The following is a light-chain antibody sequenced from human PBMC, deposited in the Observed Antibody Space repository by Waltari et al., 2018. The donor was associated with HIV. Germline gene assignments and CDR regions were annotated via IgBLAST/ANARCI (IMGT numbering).Light chain of an antibody. J-gene: IGLJ2*01. V-gene: IGLV3-21*04. CDR1: NIGGES. CDR2: DDS. Sequence: SFVLTQSPSMSVAPGETARIACGGNNIGGESVHWYQQKPGQAPVLVMYDDSDRPSGIPERFSGFNSKNTATLTISRVEAGYEADYYCQLWDSRGNHVVFGGGTKLTVL. CDR3: QLWDSRGNHVV.